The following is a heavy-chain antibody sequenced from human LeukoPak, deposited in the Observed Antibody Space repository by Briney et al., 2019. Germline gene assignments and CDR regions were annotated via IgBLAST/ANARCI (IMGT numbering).Heavy chain of an antibody. CDR2: INWNGGST. D-gene: IGHD2-2*02. CDR3: ARDPRQSHLVYTTGDY. CDR1: GFTFDDYG. Sequence: GGSLRLSCAASGFTFDDYGMSWVRQAPGKGLEWVSGINWNGGSTGYADSVKGRFTISRDNAKNSLYLQMNSLRAEDTALYYCARDPRQSHLVYTTGDYWGQGTLVTVSS. J-gene: IGHJ4*02. V-gene: IGHV3-20*04.